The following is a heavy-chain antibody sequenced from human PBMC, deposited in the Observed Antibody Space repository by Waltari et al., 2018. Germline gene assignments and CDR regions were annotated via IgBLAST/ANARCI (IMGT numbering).Heavy chain of an antibody. D-gene: IGHD5-12*01. Sequence: EVQLEESGGGLVQPGGSRRLSCEASGFDFTKHYMHWVRQGTGKGVVWVSRISGDGGSTRYADSVKGRFTISRDNSKNTLYLQMNSFRAEDTGIYYCAREGGGFDYTPDYWGQGTLVTVSS. CDR3: AREGGGFDYTPDY. V-gene: IGHV3-74*01. J-gene: IGHJ4*02. CDR2: ISGDGGST. CDR1: GFDFTKHY.